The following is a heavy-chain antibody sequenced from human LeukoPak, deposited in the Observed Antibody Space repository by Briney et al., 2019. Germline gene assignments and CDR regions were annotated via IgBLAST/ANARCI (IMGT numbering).Heavy chain of an antibody. Sequence: GGSLRLSWAASGFTFSSYAMSWVRQAPGKGLEWVSAISGSGGSTYYADSVKGRFTISRDNSKNTLYLQMNSLRAEDTAVYYCAKETYYDILTGYLYYYYGMDVWGQGTTVTVSS. CDR3: AKETYYDILTGYLYYYYGMDV. D-gene: IGHD3-9*01. V-gene: IGHV3-23*01. J-gene: IGHJ6*02. CDR2: ISGSGGST. CDR1: GFTFSSYA.